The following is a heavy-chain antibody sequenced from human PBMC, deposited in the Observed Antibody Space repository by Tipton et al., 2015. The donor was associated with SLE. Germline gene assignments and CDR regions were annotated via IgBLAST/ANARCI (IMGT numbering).Heavy chain of an antibody. D-gene: IGHD2-21*01. Sequence: TLSLTCTVSSGSINNYYWTWIRQAPGKGLEWIGYIYYSGSTNYNPSLKSRLTMSVDTSKNQFSLRLSSVTAADTAVYYCARELLTPSPDYYYFGMDVWGQGTTVTVSS. J-gene: IGHJ6*02. CDR2: IYYSGST. CDR3: ARELLTPSPDYYYFGMDV. CDR1: SGSINNYY. V-gene: IGHV4-59*12.